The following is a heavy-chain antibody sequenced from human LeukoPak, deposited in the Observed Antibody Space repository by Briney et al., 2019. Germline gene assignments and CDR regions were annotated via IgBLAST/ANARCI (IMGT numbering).Heavy chain of an antibody. V-gene: IGHV1-2*02. CDR1: GYTFTGYY. CDR2: INPNSGGT. Sequence: ASVKVSCKASGYTFTGYYMHWVRQAPGQGLEWMGWINPNSGGTNYAQKFQGRVTMTRDTSISTAYMELSRLRSDDTAVYYCAREGTYCGGDCYSRAWFDPWGQGTLVTVSS. CDR3: AREGTYCGGDCYSRAWFDP. J-gene: IGHJ5*02. D-gene: IGHD2-21*02.